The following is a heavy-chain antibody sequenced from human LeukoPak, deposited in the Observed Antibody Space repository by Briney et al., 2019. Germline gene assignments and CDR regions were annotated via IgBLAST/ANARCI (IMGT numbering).Heavy chain of an antibody. D-gene: IGHD3-22*01. CDR3: AKESPYYSDRDYYFDY. CDR1: GFPVSDYY. J-gene: IGHJ4*02. CDR2: ISSSGGGRT. Sequence: QPGGSLRLSCAASGFPVSDYYMNWVRQAPGKGLEWVSAISSSGGGRTYYADSVKGRFTISRDDSKNTVYLQMNSLRAEDTAVYYCAKESPYYSDRDYYFDYWGPGTLVTVSS. V-gene: IGHV3-23*01.